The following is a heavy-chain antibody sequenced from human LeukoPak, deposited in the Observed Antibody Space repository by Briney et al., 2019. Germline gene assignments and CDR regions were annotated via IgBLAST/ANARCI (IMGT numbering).Heavy chain of an antibody. CDR2: ISSSGSTI. D-gene: IGHD6-25*01. J-gene: IGHJ6*03. V-gene: IGHV3-48*03. Sequence: GGSLRLSCAASGFTFSSYEMNWVRQAPGKGLEWVSYISSSGSTIYYADSVKGRFTISRDNTKNSLYLQMNSLRAEDTAVYYCARDGTPIHSSGWVYMDVWGKGTTVTISS. CDR3: ARDGTPIHSSGWVYMDV. CDR1: GFTFSSYE.